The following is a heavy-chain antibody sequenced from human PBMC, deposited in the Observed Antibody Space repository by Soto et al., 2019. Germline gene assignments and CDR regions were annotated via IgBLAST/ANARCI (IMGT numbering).Heavy chain of an antibody. V-gene: IGHV3-30*18. CDR2: ISYVGSNK. CDR3: AKDLGLWFGESRAFDI. D-gene: IGHD3-10*01. CDR1: GFTFSSYG. Sequence: QVQLVESGGGVVQPGRSLRLSCAASGFTFSSYGMHWVRQAPGKGLEWVAVISYVGSNKYYADSVKGRFTISRDNSKNTLYLQMNSLRAEDTAVYYCAKDLGLWFGESRAFDIWGQGTMVTVSS. J-gene: IGHJ3*02.